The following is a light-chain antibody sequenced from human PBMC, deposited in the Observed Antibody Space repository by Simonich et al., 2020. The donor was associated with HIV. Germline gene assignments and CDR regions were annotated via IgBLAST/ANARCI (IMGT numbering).Light chain of an antibody. V-gene: IGLV6-57*03. J-gene: IGLJ3*02. CDR3: QSYDSSTWV. Sequence: NFMLTQPHSVSESPGKTVTISCTRSSGSIASNDVQWYQQRPGSAPTTVIYEDNQRPSGVPARFSGSIDSSSNSASLTISGLKTEDEADYYCQSYDSSTWVFGGGTKLTVL. CDR2: EDN. CDR1: SGSIASND.